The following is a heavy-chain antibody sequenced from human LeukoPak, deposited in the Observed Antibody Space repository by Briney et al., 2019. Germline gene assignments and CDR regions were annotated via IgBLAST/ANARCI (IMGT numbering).Heavy chain of an antibody. CDR1: GFIFTNYF. V-gene: IGHV3-7*01. J-gene: IGHJ4*02. CDR3: ATDRGWRTSGYYLYYFEY. CDR2: IKHDGSEK. Sequence: GGSLRLSCAASGFIFTNYFISWVRQTPGKGLEWVASIKHDGSEKYYVDSVRGRFTISRDNTMNSLYLQMSSLRAEDTAVYYCATDRGWRTSGYYLYYFEYWGQGTLVTYSS. D-gene: IGHD3-3*01.